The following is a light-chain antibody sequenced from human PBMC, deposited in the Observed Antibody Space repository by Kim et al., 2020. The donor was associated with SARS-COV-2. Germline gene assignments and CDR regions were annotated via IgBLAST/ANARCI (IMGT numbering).Light chain of an antibody. Sequence: VHPGQTASSPWSGDKVGHKYVEWYQQKPGQSPVVVIYQDNKRPSGIPERFSGSNSGNTATLTISGSQAVDEADYYCQAWDTSTVVFGGGTQLTVL. J-gene: IGLJ3*02. CDR1: KVGHKY. CDR3: QAWDTSTVV. CDR2: QDN. V-gene: IGLV3-1*01.